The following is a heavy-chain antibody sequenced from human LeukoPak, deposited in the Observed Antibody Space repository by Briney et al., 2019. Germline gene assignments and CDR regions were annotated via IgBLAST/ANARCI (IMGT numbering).Heavy chain of an antibody. CDR1: GYTFTSYD. CDR2: MNPNSGNT. CDR3: ARPSRYGIAVAFN. J-gene: IGHJ4*02. Sequence: ASVKVSCKASGYTFTSYDINWVRQAPGQGLEWMGWMNPNSGNTGYAQKFQGRVTMTRNTSITTAYMELSSLKSEDTAVYYCARPSRYGIAVAFNWGQGTLVTVSS. D-gene: IGHD6-19*01. V-gene: IGHV1-8*01.